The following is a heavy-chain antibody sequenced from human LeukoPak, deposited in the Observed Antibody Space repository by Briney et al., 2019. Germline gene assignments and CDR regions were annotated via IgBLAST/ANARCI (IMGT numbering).Heavy chain of an antibody. D-gene: IGHD3-10*01. V-gene: IGHV3-23*01. CDR1: GFTFSSYA. J-gene: IGHJ4*02. CDR3: AKHALWFGELFPGYFDY. Sequence: LSGGSLRLSCAASGFTFSSYAMSWVRQAPGKGLEWVSAISGSGGSTYYADSVKGRFTISRDNSKNTLYLQMNSLRAEDTAVYCCAKHALWFGELFPGYFDYWGQGTLVTVSS. CDR2: ISGSGGST.